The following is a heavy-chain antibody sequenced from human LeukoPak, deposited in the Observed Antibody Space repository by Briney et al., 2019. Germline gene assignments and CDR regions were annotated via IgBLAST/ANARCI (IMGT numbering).Heavy chain of an antibody. CDR1: GFAFDDFA. V-gene: IGHV3-49*04. Sequence: GGSLRLSCTTSGFAFDDFAMSWVRQPAGKGLEWVGFIRRRAFGGAAEYAASVKGRFIISRDDSKRIAYLQRNSLKTEDPAVYYCSRNGLVDFDYWGQGSRVIVSP. J-gene: IGHJ4*02. CDR3: SRNGLVDFDY. CDR2: IRRRAFGGAA.